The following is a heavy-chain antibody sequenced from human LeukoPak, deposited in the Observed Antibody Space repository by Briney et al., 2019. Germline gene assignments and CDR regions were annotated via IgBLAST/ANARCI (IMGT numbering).Heavy chain of an antibody. J-gene: IGHJ6*02. CDR2: ISRSSSTI. V-gene: IGHV3-48*04. Sequence: GGSLRLSCAASGFTFSSYGMNWVRQAPGKGLEWVSYISRSSSTIYYAASVKGRFTISRDNAKNSMYLQMNSVRAEDTAVYYCVRSTGNYEYGMDVWGQGTTVTVSS. D-gene: IGHD3-10*01. CDR3: VRSTGNYEYGMDV. CDR1: GFTFSSYG.